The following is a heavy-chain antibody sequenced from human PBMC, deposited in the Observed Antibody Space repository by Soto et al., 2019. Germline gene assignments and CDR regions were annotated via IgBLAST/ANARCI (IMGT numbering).Heavy chain of an antibody. CDR1: GFTFDDYA. J-gene: IGHJ6*02. Sequence: EVQLVESGGVVVQPGGSLRLSCAASGFTFDDYAMHWVRQAPGKGLEWVSLISWDGGSTYYADSVKGRFPISRDNSKNSLYLQMNSLRAEDTALYYCAKDILIIAVAGTGGMDVWGQGTTVTVSS. D-gene: IGHD6-19*01. CDR2: ISWDGGST. CDR3: AKDILIIAVAGTGGMDV. V-gene: IGHV3-43D*04.